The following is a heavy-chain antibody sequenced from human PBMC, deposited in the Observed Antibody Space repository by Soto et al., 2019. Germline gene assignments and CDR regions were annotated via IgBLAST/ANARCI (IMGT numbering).Heavy chain of an antibody. CDR3: ARDHLPRRPIAAAVGYYYYGMDV. V-gene: IGHV3-33*01. CDR2: IWYDGSNK. D-gene: IGHD6-13*01. CDR1: GFTFSSYG. J-gene: IGHJ6*02. Sequence: HPGGSLRLSCAASGFTFSSYGMHWVRQAPGKGLEWVAVIWYDGSNKYYADSVKGRFTISRDNSKNTLYLQMNSLRAEDTAVYYCARDHLPRRPIAAAVGYYYYGMDVWGQGTTVTVSS.